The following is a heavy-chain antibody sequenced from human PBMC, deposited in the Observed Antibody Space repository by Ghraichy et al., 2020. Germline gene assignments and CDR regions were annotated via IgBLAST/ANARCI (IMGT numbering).Heavy chain of an antibody. Sequence: GGSLRLSCAASGFTFSSYAMHWVRQAPGKGLEWVAVISYDGSNKYYADSVKGRFTISRDNSKNTLYLQMNSLRAEDTAVYYCARSLSRQGLRNILTGLGYWGQGTLVTVSS. D-gene: IGHD3-9*01. CDR1: GFTFSSYA. CDR3: ARSLSRQGLRNILTGLGY. V-gene: IGHV3-30-3*01. CDR2: ISYDGSNK. J-gene: IGHJ4*02.